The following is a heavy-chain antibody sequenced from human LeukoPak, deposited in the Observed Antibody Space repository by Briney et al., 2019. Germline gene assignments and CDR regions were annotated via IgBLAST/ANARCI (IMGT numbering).Heavy chain of an antibody. CDR3: AREGCRAYFDH. D-gene: IGHD3-9*01. Sequence: PGGSLRLSCAASGFTFSSYWMSWVRQAPGKGLEWVANINQDGGATYYVASVKGRFTLFQDHVQHSLYLQISSLRAEDMPVYYCAREGCRAYFDHWAQGPVVRV. J-gene: IGHJ1*01. CDR2: INQDGGAT. V-gene: IGHV3-7*01. CDR1: GFTFSSYW.